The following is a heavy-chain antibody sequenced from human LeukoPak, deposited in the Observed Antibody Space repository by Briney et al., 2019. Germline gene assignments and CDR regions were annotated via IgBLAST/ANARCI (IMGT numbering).Heavy chain of an antibody. J-gene: IGHJ4*02. CDR3: ARRDCSSTSCLFDY. D-gene: IGHD2-2*01. Sequence: SQTLSLTCTVSGGSISSDSYYWTWIRQPAGKGLEWIGRVNIIGSTNYNPSLKSRVTISLDTSKNQFSLKLSSVTAAATAVYYCARRDCSSTSCLFDYWGQGILVTVSS. CDR1: GGSISSDSYY. V-gene: IGHV4-61*02. CDR2: VNIIGST.